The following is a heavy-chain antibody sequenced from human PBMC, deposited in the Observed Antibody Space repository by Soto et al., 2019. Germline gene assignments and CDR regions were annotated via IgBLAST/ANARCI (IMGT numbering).Heavy chain of an antibody. D-gene: IGHD3-16*01. V-gene: IGHV3-48*02. CDR3: ARVGSIGGEDY. CDR2: ISSRGAGKTTI. J-gene: IGHJ4*02. Sequence: EVQLVESGGGLLKPGGSLRLSCAASGFTFSSYSMNWVRQAPGKGLEWVAHISSRGAGKTTIDYADSVKGRFTISRDNVKNPLFLQMNAVSDEVSAFYCCARVGSIGGEDYWGQGTLVTVSS. CDR1: GFTFSSYS.